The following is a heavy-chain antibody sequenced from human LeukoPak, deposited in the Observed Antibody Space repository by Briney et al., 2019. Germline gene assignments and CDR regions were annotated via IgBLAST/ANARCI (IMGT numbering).Heavy chain of an antibody. CDR3: ARPTAGYDSSGYDAFDI. D-gene: IGHD3-22*01. Sequence: ASVKVSCKASGYTFTSYGISWVRQAPGQGLEWMGWISAYNGNTNYAQKLQGRVTMTTDTSTSTAYMELRSLRSDDTAVYYCARPTAGYDSSGYDAFDIWGQGTMVTVYS. CDR2: ISAYNGNT. CDR1: GYTFTSYG. J-gene: IGHJ3*02. V-gene: IGHV1-18*01.